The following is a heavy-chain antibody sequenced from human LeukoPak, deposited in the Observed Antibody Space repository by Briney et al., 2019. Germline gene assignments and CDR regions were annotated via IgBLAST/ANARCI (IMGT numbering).Heavy chain of an antibody. D-gene: IGHD2-21*01. Sequence: PGGSLRLSCAASGFAFSSYAMSWVRQAPGKGLEWVSAISASGGSTYYADSVKGRFTISRDNAKNTVYLQMNSLRGEDTAVYYCVRDPPGEGVDYWGQGTLVAVSS. CDR2: ISASGGST. CDR3: VRDPPGEGVDY. CDR1: GFAFSSYA. V-gene: IGHV3-23*01. J-gene: IGHJ4*02.